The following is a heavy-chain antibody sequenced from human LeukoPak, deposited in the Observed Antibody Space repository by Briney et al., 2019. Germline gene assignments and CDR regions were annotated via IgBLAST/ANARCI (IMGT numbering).Heavy chain of an antibody. CDR1: GGTFNSYA. J-gene: IGHJ4*02. D-gene: IGHD3-3*01. Sequence: SVKVSCKASGGTFNSYAISWVRQAPGEGLEWRGRIIPIVGIANYTQKFQGRVTSNADKSTSTAYMELISLTSEDTAAYYCARDLPVGTDFWSGYYDYWGQGTLVTVSS. V-gene: IGHV1-69*04. CDR2: IIPIVGIA. CDR3: ARDLPVGTDFWSGYYDY.